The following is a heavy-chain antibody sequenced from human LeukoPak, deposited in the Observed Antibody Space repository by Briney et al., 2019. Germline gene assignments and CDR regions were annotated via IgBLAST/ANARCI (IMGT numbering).Heavy chain of an antibody. J-gene: IGHJ4*02. CDR3: ARDLMPGSSWYLY. V-gene: IGHV1-69*04. CDR1: GGTFSSYA. Sequence: ASVKVSCKASGGTFSSYAISWVRQAPGQGLEWMGRIIPILGIANYAQKFQGRVTITADKSTSTAHMELSSLRSEDTAVYYSARDLMPGSSWYLYWGQGTLVTVSS. CDR2: IIPILGIA. D-gene: IGHD6-13*01.